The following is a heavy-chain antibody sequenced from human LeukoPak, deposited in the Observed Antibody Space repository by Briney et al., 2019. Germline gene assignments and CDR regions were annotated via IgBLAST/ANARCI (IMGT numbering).Heavy chain of an antibody. CDR3: LGPHSGITIFGVPDSRGASDY. Sequence: PGGSLRLSCAASGFTVSSNYMSWVRQAPGKGLEWVSVIYSGGSTYYADSVKGRFTISRDNSKNTLYLQMNSLRAEDTAVYYRLGPHSGITIFGVPDSRGASDYWGQGTLVTVSS. V-gene: IGHV3-53*01. CDR1: GFTVSSNY. D-gene: IGHD3-3*01. CDR2: IYSGGST. J-gene: IGHJ4*02.